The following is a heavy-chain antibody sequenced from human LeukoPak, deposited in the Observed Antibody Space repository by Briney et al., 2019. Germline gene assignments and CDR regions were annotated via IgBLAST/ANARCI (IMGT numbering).Heavy chain of an antibody. CDR2: IYTSGST. D-gene: IGHD3-3*01. CDR1: GGSISSGSYY. Sequence: PSETLSLTCTVSGGSISSGSYYWSWFRQPAGKGLEWIGRIYTSGSTNYNPSLKSRVTISVDTSKNQFSLKLSSVTAADTAVYYCARGETTIFGVVIGPWGQGTLVTVSS. J-gene: IGHJ5*02. CDR3: ARGETTIFGVVIGP. V-gene: IGHV4-61*02.